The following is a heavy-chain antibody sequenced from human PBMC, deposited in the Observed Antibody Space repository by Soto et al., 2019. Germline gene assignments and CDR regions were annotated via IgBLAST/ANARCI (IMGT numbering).Heavy chain of an antibody. V-gene: IGHV1-3*01. CDR3: ARDHQYSRPYRFDC. CDR2: INAGDGST. D-gene: IGHD4-4*01. CDR1: GYTVTAYS. Sequence: ASVKVSCKASGYTVTAYSMHWVRQAPGQSREWMGGINAGDGSTKYSPKFQARVTITRDTSASTVYLELTSLTSEDRAVYFCARDHQYSRPYRFDCSGRVPRVTLSS. J-gene: IGHJ4*02.